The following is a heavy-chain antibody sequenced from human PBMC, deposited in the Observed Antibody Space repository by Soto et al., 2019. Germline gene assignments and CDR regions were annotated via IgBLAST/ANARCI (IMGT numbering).Heavy chain of an antibody. V-gene: IGHV1-18*01. CDR2: ISAYNGNT. CDR3: ARISRGYCSGGSCYGDY. Sequence: QVQLVQSGAEVKKPGASVKVSCKASGYTFTSYGISWVRQAPGQGLEWMGWISAYNGNTNYAQKHQGRVTMTTDTSTSTAYMELRSLRSDDTAVYYCARISRGYCSGGSCYGDYWGQGTLVTVSS. CDR1: GYTFTSYG. D-gene: IGHD2-15*01. J-gene: IGHJ4*02.